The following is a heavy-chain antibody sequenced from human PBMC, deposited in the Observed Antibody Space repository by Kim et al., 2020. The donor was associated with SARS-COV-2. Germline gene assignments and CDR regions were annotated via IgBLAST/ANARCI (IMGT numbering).Heavy chain of an antibody. CDR1: GFTFDDYA. CDR2: INWNSGSI. V-gene: IGHV3-9*01. Sequence: GGSLRLSCAASGFTFDDYAMHWVRQAPGKGLEWVSGINWNSGSIGYADSVKGRFTISRDNVKNSLYLQMNSLRVEDTALYYCVKDISISGSYDAFAIWGQGTMVTVSS. J-gene: IGHJ3*02. D-gene: IGHD1-26*01. CDR3: VKDISISGSYDAFAI.